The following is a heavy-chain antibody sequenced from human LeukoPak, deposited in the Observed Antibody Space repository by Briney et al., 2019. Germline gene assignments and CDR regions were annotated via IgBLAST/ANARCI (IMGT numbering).Heavy chain of an antibody. CDR2: INPNSGGT. CDR1: GYTFTGYY. D-gene: IGHD3-10*01. Sequence: GASVKVSCKASGYTFTGYYMHWVRQAPGQGLEWMGWINPNSGGTNYAQKFQGRVTMTRDTSISTAYMELSRLRSDDTAVYYCARDGGSRWFGELMYYYYYYYMDVWGKGTTVTISS. J-gene: IGHJ6*03. V-gene: IGHV1-2*02. CDR3: ARDGGSRWFGELMYYYYYYYMDV.